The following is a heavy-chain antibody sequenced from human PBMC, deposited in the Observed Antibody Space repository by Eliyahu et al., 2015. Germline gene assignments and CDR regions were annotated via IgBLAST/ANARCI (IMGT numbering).Heavy chain of an antibody. J-gene: IGHJ5*02. CDR1: XGSLGXSSYY. CDR3: AGHHPRNTGYFKWFAP. CDR2: IDYSGST. D-gene: IGHD3-22*01. Sequence: QLRLQESGPGLVKPSETLSLXCTVSXGSLGXSSYYXAWIRQPPGMGLEWIGNIDYSGSTYYNPSLKSRVTISVDTSKNQFSLKMNSVTAADTAVYFCAGHHPRNTGYFKWFAPWGQGILVTVSS. V-gene: IGHV4-39*01.